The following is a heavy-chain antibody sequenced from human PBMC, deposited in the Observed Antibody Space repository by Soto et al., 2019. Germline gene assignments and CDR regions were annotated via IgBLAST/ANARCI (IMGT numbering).Heavy chain of an antibody. CDR1: GGSISSDYY. D-gene: IGHD4-17*01. V-gene: IGHV4-30-4*01. CDR3: AKDTVIKSYYYGMDV. CDR2: INYSGST. Sequence: LSLTCTVSGGSISSDYYWSWIRQPPGKGLEWIGYINYSGSTHYNPSLKSRVTISVDTSKNQFSLKLSSMTAADTAVYYCAKDTVIKSYYYGMDVWGQGTTVTVSS. J-gene: IGHJ6*02.